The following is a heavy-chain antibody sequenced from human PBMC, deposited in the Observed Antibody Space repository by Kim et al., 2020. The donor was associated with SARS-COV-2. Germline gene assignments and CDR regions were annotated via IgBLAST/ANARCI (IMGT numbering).Heavy chain of an antibody. CDR3: ARFPYSSSWSRLPPDY. Sequence: SETLSLTCTVSGGSISSYYWSWIRQPPGKGLEWIGYIYYSGSTNYNPSLKSRVTISVDTSKNQFSLKLSSVTAADTAVYYCARFPYSSSWSRLPPDYWGQGTLVTVSS. J-gene: IGHJ4*02. V-gene: IGHV4-59*01. CDR1: GGSISSYY. CDR2: IYYSGST. D-gene: IGHD6-13*01.